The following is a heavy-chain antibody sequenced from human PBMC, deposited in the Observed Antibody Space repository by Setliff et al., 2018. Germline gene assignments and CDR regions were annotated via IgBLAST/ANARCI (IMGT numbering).Heavy chain of an antibody. V-gene: IGHV1-69*13. CDR2: VIPIFGTT. J-gene: IGHJ6*03. Sequence: SVKVSCKASGGTFSSYAINWVRQAPGQGLEWMGGVIPIFGTTNYAQKFQGRITISADESTTTAYMELSSLRSEDTAVYYCAREVGVAVTTTNYHYYMDVWGKGTTVTVSS. CDR3: AREVGVAVTTTNYHYYMDV. CDR1: GGTFSSYA. D-gene: IGHD4-17*01.